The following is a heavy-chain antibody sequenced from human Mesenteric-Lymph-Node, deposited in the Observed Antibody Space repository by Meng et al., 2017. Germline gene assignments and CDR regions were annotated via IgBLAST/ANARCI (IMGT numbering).Heavy chain of an antibody. CDR3: ADITAGF. Sequence: EVQRVGSGGGGGQTGGSLRLSCAASGFSFSNYWMHWVRQAPGKGLVWVSFINTDGSNTAYADSVKGRFTISRDNAKNTLYLQMNSLRVEDTAIYYCADITAGFWGQGTLVTVSS. CDR1: GFSFSNYW. CDR2: INTDGSNT. J-gene: IGHJ4*02. D-gene: IGHD3-10*01. V-gene: IGHV3-74*01.